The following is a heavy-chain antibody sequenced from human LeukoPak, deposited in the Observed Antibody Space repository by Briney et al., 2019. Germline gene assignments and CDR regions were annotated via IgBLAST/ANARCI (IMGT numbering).Heavy chain of an antibody. D-gene: IGHD5-18*01. Sequence: ASVKVSCKASGYTFTSYTINWVRQAPGQGLEWMGWISAYNGNTNYAQKLQGRVTMTTDTSTSTAYMELRSLRSDDTAVYYCARAVDTAMPRHYYYYMDVWGKGTTVTISS. CDR2: ISAYNGNT. J-gene: IGHJ6*03. CDR1: GYTFTSYT. CDR3: ARAVDTAMPRHYYYYMDV. V-gene: IGHV1-18*01.